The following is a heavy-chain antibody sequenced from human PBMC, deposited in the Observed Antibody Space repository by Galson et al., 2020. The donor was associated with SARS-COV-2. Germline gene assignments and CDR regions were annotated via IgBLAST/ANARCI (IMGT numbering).Heavy chain of an antibody. CDR1: GFTFSSYG. Sequence: TGGSLRLSCAASGFTFSSYGMHWVRQAPGNGLEWVAVIWYDGGNKYYADSVNGRFTNNRDNSKNTLSLQMNSLRAEDTAVYYCAREWGYYGSGSSSYYYYCMDVWGQGTTVTVSS. CDR2: IWYDGGNK. J-gene: IGHJ6*02. CDR3: AREWGYYGSGSSSYYYYCMDV. V-gene: IGHV3-33*01. D-gene: IGHD3-10*01.